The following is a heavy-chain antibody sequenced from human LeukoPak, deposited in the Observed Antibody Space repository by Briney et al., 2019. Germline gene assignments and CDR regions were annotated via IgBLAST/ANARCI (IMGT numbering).Heavy chain of an antibody. CDR1: GFTFSSYG. V-gene: IGHV3-30*02. D-gene: IGHD3-22*01. CDR2: IRYDGSNK. CDR3: ALQRGYYDSSDYYFDY. Sequence: QPGGSLRLSCAASGFTFSSYGIHWVRQAPGKGLEWVAFIRYDGSNKYYADSVKGRFTISRDNSKNTLYLQMNSLRAEDTAVYYRALQRGYYDSSDYYFDYWGQGTLVTVSS. J-gene: IGHJ4*02.